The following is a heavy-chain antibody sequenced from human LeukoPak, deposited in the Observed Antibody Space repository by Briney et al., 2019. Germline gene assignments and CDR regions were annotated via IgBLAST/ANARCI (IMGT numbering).Heavy chain of an antibody. CDR1: GYTFTGYY. Sequence: GASVKVSCKASGYTFTGYYIHWVRQAPGQGLEWMGWINPNIGGTNYSQKFQGRVTMTRDTSISTAYMELTRLRSDDTAIYYCAREGAKGSGYNFDYWGQGTLVTVSS. V-gene: IGHV1-2*02. J-gene: IGHJ4*02. CDR3: AREGAKGSGYNFDY. CDR2: INPNIGGT. D-gene: IGHD5-24*01.